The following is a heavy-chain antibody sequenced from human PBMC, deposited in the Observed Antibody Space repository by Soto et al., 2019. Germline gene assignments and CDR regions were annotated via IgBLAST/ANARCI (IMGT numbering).Heavy chain of an antibody. Sequence: SETLSLTCAVYGGSFSGYYWSWIRQPPGKGLEWIGEINHSGSTNYNPSLKSRVTISVDTSKNQFSLKLSSVTAADTAVYYCARGRLTSIAARPNFDYWGQGTLVTVSS. CDR3: ARGRLTSIAARPNFDY. CDR1: GGSFSGYY. CDR2: INHSGST. J-gene: IGHJ4*02. V-gene: IGHV4-34*01. D-gene: IGHD6-6*01.